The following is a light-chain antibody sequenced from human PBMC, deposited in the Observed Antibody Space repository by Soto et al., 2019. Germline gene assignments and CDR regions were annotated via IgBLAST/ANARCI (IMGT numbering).Light chain of an antibody. CDR1: SGHSSYA. CDR2: LTSDGSH. Sequence: QLVLTQSPSASASLGASVKLTCTLSSGHSSYAIAWHQHQPEKGPRYLMKLTSDGSHTMGDGIPDRFSGSSSGAERYLTISSLQSEDEADYHCCSYAGTNTWLFGGGTQLTVL. V-gene: IGLV4-69*01. CDR3: CSYAGTNTWL. J-gene: IGLJ7*01.